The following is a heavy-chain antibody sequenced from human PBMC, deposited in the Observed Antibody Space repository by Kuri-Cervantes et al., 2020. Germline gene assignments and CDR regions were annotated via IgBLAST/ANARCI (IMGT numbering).Heavy chain of an antibody. D-gene: IGHD6-19*01. J-gene: IGHJ3*02. V-gene: IGHV1-2*02. CDR1: GYTFTGYY. CDR2: ISPNSGGT. Sequence: ASVKVSCKASGYTFTGYYMHWVRQAPGQGLEWMGWISPNSGGTNYAQKLQGRVTMTTDTSTSTAYMELRSLRSDDTAVYYCARRGGWLVPGAFDIWGQGTMVTVSS. CDR3: ARRGGWLVPGAFDI.